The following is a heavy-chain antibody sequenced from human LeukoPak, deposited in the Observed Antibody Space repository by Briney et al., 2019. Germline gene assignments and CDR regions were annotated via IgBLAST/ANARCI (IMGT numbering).Heavy chain of an antibody. D-gene: IGHD1-26*01. CDR2: ISISGAST. V-gene: IGHV3-23*01. CDR3: AKRVGATAFDS. CDR1: GFTFSSYA. J-gene: IGHJ4*02. Sequence: GGFLRLSCAASGFTFSSYAMSWVRQAPGKGLEWVSAISISGASTYYADSVKGRFTISRDNSKNTLFLQMNSLRADDTAVYYCAKRVGATAFDSWGQGTLVTVSS.